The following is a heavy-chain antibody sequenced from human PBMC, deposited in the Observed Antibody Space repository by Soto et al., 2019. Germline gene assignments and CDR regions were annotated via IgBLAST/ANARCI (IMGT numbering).Heavy chain of an antibody. CDR2: INPSGGST. V-gene: IGHV1-46*01. Sequence: ASVKVSCKASGYTFTSYSYGITWVRQAPGQGLEWMGIINPSGGSTSYAQKFQGRVTMTRDTSTSTDYMELRSLRSDDTAVYYCARDATMVRGVIKLNDYWGQGNLVTVS. J-gene: IGHJ4*02. D-gene: IGHD3-10*01. CDR3: ARDATMVRGVIKLNDY. CDR1: GYTFTSYS.